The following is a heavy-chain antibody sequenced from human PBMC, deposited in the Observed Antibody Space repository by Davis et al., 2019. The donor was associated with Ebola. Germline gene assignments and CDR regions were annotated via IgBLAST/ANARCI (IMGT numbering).Heavy chain of an antibody. CDR1: GFTFRNYA. CDR3: SSWVSSHFDF. CDR2: IDGPTTNT. Sequence: GESLKISCAASGFTFRNYAMMWVHQAPGKGLEWVSTIDGPTTNTHYGDSVKGRFTISRDNSKNTLFLQMDSLRPEDTAMYYCSSWVSSHFDFWGRGTLVTVSS. V-gene: IGHV3-23*05. D-gene: IGHD6-13*01. J-gene: IGHJ4*02.